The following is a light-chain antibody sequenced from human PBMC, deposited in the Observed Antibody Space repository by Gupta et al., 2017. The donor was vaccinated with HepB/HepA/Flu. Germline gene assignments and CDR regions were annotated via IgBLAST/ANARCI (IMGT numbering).Light chain of an antibody. Sequence: EIVFTQSPAPLSLSPGERATLSCRASQSVSSYLAWYQQKPGQAPRLLIYDASNRATGIPARFSGSGSGTDFTLTSSSLEPEDFAVYYCQQRSNWPPWTFGQGTKVEIK. V-gene: IGKV3-11*01. CDR3: QQRSNWPPWT. J-gene: IGKJ1*01. CDR2: DAS. CDR1: QSVSSY.